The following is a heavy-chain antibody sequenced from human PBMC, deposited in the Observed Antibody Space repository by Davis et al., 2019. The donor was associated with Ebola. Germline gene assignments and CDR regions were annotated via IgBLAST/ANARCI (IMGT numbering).Heavy chain of an antibody. CDR2: INPNSGGT. Sequence: ASVKVSCKASGYTFTGYYMRWVRQAPGQGLEWMGWINPNSGGTNYAQKFQGRVTMTRDTSISTAYMELSRLRSDDTAVYYCARKGPTTVTRYNWFDPWGQGTLVTVSS. CDR3: ARKGPTTVTRYNWFDP. CDR1: GYTFTGYY. J-gene: IGHJ5*02. D-gene: IGHD4-17*01. V-gene: IGHV1-2*02.